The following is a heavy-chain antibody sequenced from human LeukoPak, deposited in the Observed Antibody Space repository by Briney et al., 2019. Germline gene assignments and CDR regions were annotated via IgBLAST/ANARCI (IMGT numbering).Heavy chain of an antibody. CDR2: IDCSGRN. CDR1: GGTISSCSYY. Sequence: WETLSLTCTASGGTISSCSYYWVWIRQAPGQGLVWIMRIDCSGRNYYKPYLKSRLTISVNATKNQFSLKLNSVTAADTAVYYCARQLGQQLVLGSYYYMDVWGKGTTVTVSS. CDR3: ARQLGQQLVLGSYYYMDV. J-gene: IGHJ6*03. D-gene: IGHD6-13*01. V-gene: IGHV4-39*01.